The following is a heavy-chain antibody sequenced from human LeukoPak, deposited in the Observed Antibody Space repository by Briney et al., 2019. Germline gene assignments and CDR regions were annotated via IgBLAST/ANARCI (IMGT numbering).Heavy chain of an antibody. Sequence: SQTLSLTCAVSGGSISSGGYSWSWIRQPPGKGLEWIGYIYHSGSTYYNPSLKSRVTISVDRSKNQFSLKLSSVTAADTAVYYCASGLGDYDSSGLFDYWGQGTLVTVSS. CDR3: ASGLGDYDSSGLFDY. D-gene: IGHD3-22*01. CDR2: IYHSGST. V-gene: IGHV4-30-2*01. CDR1: GGSISSGGYS. J-gene: IGHJ4*02.